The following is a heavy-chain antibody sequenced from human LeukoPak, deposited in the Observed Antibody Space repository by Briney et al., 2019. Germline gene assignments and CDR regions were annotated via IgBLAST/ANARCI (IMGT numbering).Heavy chain of an antibody. CDR1: GFTFTSSA. V-gene: IGHV1-58*01. Sequence: SVKVSCKASGFTFTSSAVQWVRQARGQRLEWIGWIVVGSGNTNYAQKFQERVTITRDMSTSTTYMELSSLRSEDTAVYYCAAVPLFFAWLLYFDYWGQGTLVTVSS. CDR2: IVVGSGNT. D-gene: IGHD3/OR15-3a*01. J-gene: IGHJ4*02. CDR3: AAVPLFFAWLLYFDY.